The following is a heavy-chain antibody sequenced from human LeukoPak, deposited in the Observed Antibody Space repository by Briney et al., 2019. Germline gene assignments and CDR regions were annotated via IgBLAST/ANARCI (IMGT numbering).Heavy chain of an antibody. V-gene: IGHV3-23*01. CDR1: GFTFSSYA. Sequence: GGSLRLSCAASGFTFSSYAMSWVRQAPGKGLEWVSAISGSGGSTYYADSVKGRFTVSRDNSKNTLYLQMNSLRAEDTAVYYCASGMDDYVWGSYRFDYWGQGTLVTVSS. CDR2: ISGSGGST. D-gene: IGHD3-16*02. CDR3: ASGMDDYVWGSYRFDY. J-gene: IGHJ4*02.